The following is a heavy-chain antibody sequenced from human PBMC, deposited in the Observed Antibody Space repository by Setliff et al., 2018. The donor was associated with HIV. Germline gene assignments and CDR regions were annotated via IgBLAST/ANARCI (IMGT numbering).Heavy chain of an antibody. Sequence: ASVKVSCKASGYTFSDYGVSWVRQAPGQGLEWMGWISSYNGNTHFAQKYQDRISMTTDTSASTAYMELRSLRFDDTAVYYCARFPNPSQIVVIMPPDYWGQGTLVTVSS. CDR1: GYTFSDYG. D-gene: IGHD3-22*01. CDR2: ISSYNGNT. CDR3: ARFPNPSQIVVIMPPDY. J-gene: IGHJ4*02. V-gene: IGHV1-18*01.